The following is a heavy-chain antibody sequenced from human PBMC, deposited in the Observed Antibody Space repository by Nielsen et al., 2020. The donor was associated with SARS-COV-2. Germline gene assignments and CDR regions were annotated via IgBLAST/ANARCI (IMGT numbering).Heavy chain of an antibody. J-gene: IGHJ3*02. CDR1: GFTFSSYG. CDR3: ARSSGSAFDI. Sequence: GESLKISCAASGFTFSSYGMHWVRQAPGKGLEWVAVIWYDGSNKYYADSVKGRFTISRDNSKNTLYLQMNSLRAEDTAAYYCARSSGSAFDIWGQGTMVTVSS. D-gene: IGHD6-19*01. V-gene: IGHV3-33*01. CDR2: IWYDGSNK.